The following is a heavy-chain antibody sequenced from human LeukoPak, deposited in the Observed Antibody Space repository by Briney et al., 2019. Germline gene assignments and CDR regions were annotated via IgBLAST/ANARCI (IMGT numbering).Heavy chain of an antibody. CDR3: ARVIGYSYGYAIDY. Sequence: SETVSLTCAVSGYSISRGHYWGWTRQPPGKGLEWIGSLYHSGSPYYSPSLRGRVTISVDTSKNHISLKLSSVTAADTAVYYCARVIGYSYGYAIDYWGQGTPVIAS. V-gene: IGHV4-38-2*01. J-gene: IGHJ4*02. CDR2: LYHSGSP. D-gene: IGHD5-18*01. CDR1: GYSISRGHY.